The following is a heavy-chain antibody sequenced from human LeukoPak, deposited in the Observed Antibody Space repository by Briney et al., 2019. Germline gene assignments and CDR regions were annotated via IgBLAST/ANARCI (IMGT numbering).Heavy chain of an antibody. Sequence: ASVKVSCKASGYTFPSYFMHWVRQAPGQGLEWMGIINPTGSSTTYAQKFQGRVTMIRDTSTSTVYMELSSLRSDDTAVYYCARTAARRFDYWGQGTLVTVSS. CDR2: INPTGSST. V-gene: IGHV1-46*01. CDR1: GYTFPSYF. D-gene: IGHD6-6*01. J-gene: IGHJ4*02. CDR3: ARTAARRFDY.